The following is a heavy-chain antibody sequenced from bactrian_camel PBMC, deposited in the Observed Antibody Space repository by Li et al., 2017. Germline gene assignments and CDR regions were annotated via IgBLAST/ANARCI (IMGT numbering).Heavy chain of an antibody. CDR2: MYSANGNT. V-gene: IGHV3S40*01. J-gene: IGHJ4*01. D-gene: IGHD4*01. CDR1: KWTFRTYY. CDR3: TARGDSYGC. Sequence: VQLVESGGGLVQPGESLRLSCVGTKWTFRTYYIMTWVRQAPGKGLEWVSAMYSANGNTYYADSVKGRFTISRDNAKNAVYLQMNSLKSEDTALYYCTARGDSYGCWGQGTQVTVSS.